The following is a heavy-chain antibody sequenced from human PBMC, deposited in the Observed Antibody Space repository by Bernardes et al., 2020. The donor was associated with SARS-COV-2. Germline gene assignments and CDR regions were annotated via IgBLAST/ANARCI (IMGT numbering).Heavy chain of an antibody. CDR1: GFTVGSYA. CDR2: ISGSGGST. Sequence: GGSLRLSCAASGFTVGSYAMSWVRQAPGKGLEWVSSISGSGGSTYYADSVRGRFTISRDNSKNTLYLQMNTLRAEDTAVYYCAKDCYDSSGYYEAVDYWGQGALVTVSS. D-gene: IGHD3-22*01. CDR3: AKDCYDSSGYYEAVDY. J-gene: IGHJ4*02. V-gene: IGHV3-23*01.